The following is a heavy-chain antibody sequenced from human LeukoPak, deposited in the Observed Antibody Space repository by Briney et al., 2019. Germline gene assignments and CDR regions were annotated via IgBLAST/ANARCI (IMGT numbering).Heavy chain of an antibody. Sequence: KPSETLSLTCTVSGGSISSYYWSWIRQPPGKGLEWIGYIYYSGSTNYNPSLKSRVTISVDTSKNQFSLKLSSVTAADTAVYYCARGGNSSGYNDAFDIWGQGTMVTVSS. CDR2: IYYSGST. J-gene: IGHJ3*02. V-gene: IGHV4-59*01. D-gene: IGHD3-22*01. CDR3: ARGGNSSGYNDAFDI. CDR1: GGSISSYY.